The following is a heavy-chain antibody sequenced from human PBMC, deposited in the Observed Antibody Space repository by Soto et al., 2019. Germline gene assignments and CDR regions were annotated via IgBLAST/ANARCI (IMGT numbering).Heavy chain of an antibody. CDR2: IYYSGST. Sequence: TSETLSLTCTVSGGSISSSSYYWGWIRQPPGKGLEWIGSIYYSGSTYYNPSLKSRVTISVDTSKNQFSLKLSSVTAADTAVYYCARQRADSSSPERWFDPWGQGTLVTVSS. J-gene: IGHJ5*02. V-gene: IGHV4-39*01. CDR1: GGSISSSSYY. D-gene: IGHD6-6*01. CDR3: ARQRADSSSPERWFDP.